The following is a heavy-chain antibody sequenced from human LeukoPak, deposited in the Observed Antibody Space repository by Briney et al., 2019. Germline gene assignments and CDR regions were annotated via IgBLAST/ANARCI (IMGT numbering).Heavy chain of an antibody. J-gene: IGHJ4*02. CDR3: TSEGSGSEFYLF. CDR2: INPNSGGT. V-gene: IGHV1-2*02. CDR1: GFTFTTYY. Sequence: ASVKVSCKASGFTFTTYYMHWVRQAPGQGLEWMGWINPNSGGTNYAQKFQGRVTMTRDTSINTAYMELSRLTSDDTAVYYCTSEGSGSEFYLFWGQGSLVTVSS. D-gene: IGHD3-10*01.